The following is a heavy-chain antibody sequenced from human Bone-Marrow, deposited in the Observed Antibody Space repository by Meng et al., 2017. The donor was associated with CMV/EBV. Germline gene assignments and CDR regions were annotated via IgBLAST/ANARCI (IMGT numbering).Heavy chain of an antibody. J-gene: IGHJ4*02. V-gene: IGHV3-21*01. CDR3: ARDQSLKELTVYYFDY. CDR1: GFTFSSYS. D-gene: IGHD1-26*01. Sequence: EVQLVVAGGGLVKPGGSXXLSCAASGFTFSSYSMNWVRQAPGKGLEWVSSISSSSSYIYYADSVKGRFTISRDNAKNSLYLQMNSLRAEDTAVYYCARDQSLKELTVYYFDYWGQGTLVTVSS. CDR2: ISSSSSYI.